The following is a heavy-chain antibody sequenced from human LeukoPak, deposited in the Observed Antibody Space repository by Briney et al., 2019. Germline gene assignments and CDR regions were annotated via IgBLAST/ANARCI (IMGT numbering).Heavy chain of an antibody. D-gene: IGHD1-1*01. CDR2: SFHSGSH. Sequence: SETLSLTCSVSGGSVSSSSYYWGWLRQPPGKGLEWIASSFHSGSHYYNPSLKSRVTISVDTSKNQFSLKLSSVTDADTAVYYCARATATGSWGLFDYWGQGTQVIVSS. V-gene: IGHV4-39*01. CDR1: GGSVSSSSYY. J-gene: IGHJ4*02. CDR3: ARATATGSWGLFDY.